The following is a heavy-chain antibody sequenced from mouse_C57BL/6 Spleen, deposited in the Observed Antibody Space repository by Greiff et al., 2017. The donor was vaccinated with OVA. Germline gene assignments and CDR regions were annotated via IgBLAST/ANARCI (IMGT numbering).Heavy chain of an antibody. CDR2: ISYDGSN. CDR1: GYSITSGYY. CDR3: ARVYYDYDYYAMDY. J-gene: IGHJ4*01. V-gene: IGHV3-6*01. Sequence: ESGPGLVKPSQSLSLTCSVTGYSITSGYYWNWIRQFPGNKLEWMGYISYDGSNNYNPSLKNRISITRDTSKNQFFLKLNSVTTEDTATYYCARVYYDYDYYAMDYWGQGTSVTVSS. D-gene: IGHD2-4*01.